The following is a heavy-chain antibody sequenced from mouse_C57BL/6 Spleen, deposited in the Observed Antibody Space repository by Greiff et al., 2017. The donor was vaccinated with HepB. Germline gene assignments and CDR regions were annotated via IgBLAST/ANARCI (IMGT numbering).Heavy chain of an antibody. CDR1: GYTFTSYG. CDR2: IYPRSGNT. J-gene: IGHJ3*01. D-gene: IGHD2-4*01. CDR3: ARSEDYDRFAY. V-gene: IGHV1-81*01. Sequence: VKLVESGAELARPGASVKLSCKASGYTFTSYGISWVKQRTGQGLEWIGEIYPRSGNTYYNEKFKGKATLTADKSSSTAYMELRSLTSEDSAVYFCARSEDYDRFAYWGQGTLVTVSA.